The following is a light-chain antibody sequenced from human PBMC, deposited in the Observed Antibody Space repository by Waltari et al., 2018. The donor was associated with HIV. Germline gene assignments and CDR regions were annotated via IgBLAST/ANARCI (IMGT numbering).Light chain of an antibody. V-gene: IGLV3-1*01. Sequence: DLSQPASVSVSPGQTATGTCSGDKLGNRFVCWYRQKSGQSPELIIYQDSRRPSGISDRFSGSTSGNKATLTIRGTQSIDEGDYYCQAWDSNTFVFGSGTRVTVL. CDR1: KLGNRF. J-gene: IGLJ1*01. CDR3: QAWDSNTFV. CDR2: QDS.